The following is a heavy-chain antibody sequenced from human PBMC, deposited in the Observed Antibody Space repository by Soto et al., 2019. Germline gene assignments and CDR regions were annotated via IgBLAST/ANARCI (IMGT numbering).Heavy chain of an antibody. CDR2: ISAYNGNT. CDR1: GYTFTIYG. Sequence: ASVMVSCMASGYTFTIYGISWVRQAPGQGLEWMGWISAYNGNTNYAQKLQGRVTMTTDTSTSTAYMELRSLRSDDTAVYYCARDPGLSDYYYYYGMDVWGQGTTVTVS. CDR3: ARDPGLSDYYYYYGMDV. D-gene: IGHD2-21*02. V-gene: IGHV1-18*01. J-gene: IGHJ6*02.